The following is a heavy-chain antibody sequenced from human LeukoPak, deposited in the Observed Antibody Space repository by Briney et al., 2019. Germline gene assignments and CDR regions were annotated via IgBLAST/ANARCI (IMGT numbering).Heavy chain of an antibody. CDR2: INPSGGST. CDR3: ARQGDYYGSGSYLDY. J-gene: IGHJ4*02. Sequence: ASVKVSCKASGGTFSSYAISWVRQAPGQGLEWMGIINPSGGSTSYAQKFQGRVTMTRDTSTSTVYMELSSLRSEDTAVYYCARQGDYYGSGSYLDYWGQGTLVTVSS. CDR1: GGTFSSYA. V-gene: IGHV1-46*01. D-gene: IGHD3-10*01.